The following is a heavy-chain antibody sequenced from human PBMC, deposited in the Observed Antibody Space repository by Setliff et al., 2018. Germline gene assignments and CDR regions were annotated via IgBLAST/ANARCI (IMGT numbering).Heavy chain of an antibody. V-gene: IGHV4-38-2*01. CDR3: ARHVFGSSSRFYNWFDP. CDR1: GYSISSGYY. CDR2: IYHSGST. Sequence: PPETLSLTCAVSGYSISSGYYWGWIRQPPGKGLEWIGSIYHSGSTYYNPSLKSRVTISVDTSKNQFSLKLTSVTAADTAVYYCARHVFGSSSRFYNWFDPWGQGTLVTVSS. J-gene: IGHJ5*02. D-gene: IGHD6-6*01.